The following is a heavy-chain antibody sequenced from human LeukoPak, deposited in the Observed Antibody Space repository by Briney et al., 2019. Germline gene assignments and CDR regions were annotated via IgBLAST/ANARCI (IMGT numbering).Heavy chain of an antibody. CDR3: AKDSHWILFDD. Sequence: GGSLRLSCSASGFTFTTYGMNWVHQAPGKGLEWVSGIGGSGTRTYYADSVKGRFTISRDNSKNTLYLQMNSLRDEDTAVYYCAKDSHWILFDDWGQGTLVTVSS. CDR2: IGGSGTRT. V-gene: IGHV3-23*01. CDR1: GFTFTTYG. D-gene: IGHD2-2*03. J-gene: IGHJ4*02.